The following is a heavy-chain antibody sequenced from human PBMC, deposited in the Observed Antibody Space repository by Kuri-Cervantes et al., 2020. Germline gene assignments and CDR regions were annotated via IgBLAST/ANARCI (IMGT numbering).Heavy chain of an antibody. CDR3: AKGLHDFWSGYSHGAFDY. CDR2: ISYDGSNK. J-gene: IGHJ4*02. D-gene: IGHD3-3*01. V-gene: IGHV3-30*18. CDR1: GFTFSSYG. Sequence: GESLKISCAASGFTFSSYGMHWVRQAPGKGLEWVAVISYDGSNKYYADSVKGRFTISRDNSKNTLYLQMNSLRAEDTAVYYCAKGLHDFWSGYSHGAFDYWGQGTLVTVSS.